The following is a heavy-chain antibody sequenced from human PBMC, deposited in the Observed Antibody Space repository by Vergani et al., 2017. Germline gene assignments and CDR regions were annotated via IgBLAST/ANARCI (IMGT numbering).Heavy chain of an antibody. CDR3: GREADCYGLGSRLLDL. V-gene: IGHV4-59*01. CDR2: MYHSGST. Sequence: QVRLQESGPGLVKPSETLSLTCSVSGGSMSGYYWSWIRQPPGKELEWIGYMYHSGSTNYNPSLETRVTISGDTSKNQFSLKLNSVTAADTAVYYCGREADCYGLGSRLLDLWGQGILVTVSS. CDR1: GGSMSGYY. D-gene: IGHD3-10*01. J-gene: IGHJ5*02.